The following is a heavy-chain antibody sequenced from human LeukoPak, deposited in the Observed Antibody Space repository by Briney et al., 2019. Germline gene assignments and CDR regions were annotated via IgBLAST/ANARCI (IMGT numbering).Heavy chain of an antibody. Sequence: GGSLRLSRAASGFTFSTFAMIWVRQPPGKGLEWVSSIFPSGGEIHYADSVRGRFTTSRDNSKSTLSLQMNSLRAEDTAIYYCATYRQVLLPFESWGQGTLVTVSS. J-gene: IGHJ4*02. CDR3: ATYRQVLLPFES. V-gene: IGHV3-23*01. CDR1: GFTFSTFA. D-gene: IGHD2-8*02. CDR2: IFPSGGEI.